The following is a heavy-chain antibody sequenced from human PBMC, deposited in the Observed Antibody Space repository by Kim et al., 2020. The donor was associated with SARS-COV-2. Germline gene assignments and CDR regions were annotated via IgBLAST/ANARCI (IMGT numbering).Heavy chain of an antibody. CDR3: ARQDAINWFES. CDR1: TVSVISESFY. Sequence: SETLSLTCSVSTVSVISESFYWSWVRQSPGRGLEWIGNIYHSGTTNFNPSLKSRVTLSVDTSRNQFSLKLSSVTAAYTAVYYCARQDAINWFESWGQGT. J-gene: IGHJ5*01. V-gene: IGHV4-61*01. CDR2: IYHSGTT.